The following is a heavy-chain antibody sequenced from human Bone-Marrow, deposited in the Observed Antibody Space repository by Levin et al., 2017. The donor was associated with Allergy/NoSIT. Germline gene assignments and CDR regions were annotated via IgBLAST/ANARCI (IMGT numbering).Heavy chain of an antibody. V-gene: IGHV3-53*01. Sequence: GESLKISCAASGFTVSSNYMSWVRQAPGKGLEWVSVIYSGGSTYYADSVKGRFTISRDNSKNTLYLQMNSLRAEDTAVYYCARQTVSHDYGDYARGFSAFDIWGQGTMVTVSS. CDR3: ARQTVSHDYGDYARGFSAFDI. CDR2: IYSGGST. D-gene: IGHD4-17*01. CDR1: GFTVSSNY. J-gene: IGHJ3*02.